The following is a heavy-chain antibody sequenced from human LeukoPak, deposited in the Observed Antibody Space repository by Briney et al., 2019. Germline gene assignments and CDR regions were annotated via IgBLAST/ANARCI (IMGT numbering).Heavy chain of an antibody. J-gene: IGHJ6*02. CDR2: ISWDGGST. CDR3: AKGVGSGTQWRLGMDV. Sequence: GGSLRLSCAASGFTFDDYTMHWVRHAPGKGLEWVSLISWDGGSTYYADSVKGRFTISRDNSKNSLYLQMNSLRTEDTALYYCAKGVGSGTQWRLGMDVWGQGTTVTVSS. D-gene: IGHD6-19*01. CDR1: GFTFDDYT. V-gene: IGHV3-43*01.